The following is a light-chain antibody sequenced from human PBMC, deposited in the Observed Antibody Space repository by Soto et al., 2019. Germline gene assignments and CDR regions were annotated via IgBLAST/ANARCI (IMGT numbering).Light chain of an antibody. CDR2: DVS. CDR1: SSDVGGYNY. V-gene: IGLV2-14*01. J-gene: IGLJ2*01. Sequence: QSALTQPASVSGSPGQSITISCTGTSSDVGGYNYVSWYQQHPGKAPTLMIYDVSNRPSGVSNRFSGSKSGNTASLTISGLQAEDEADYDCSSYTSSSTVVFGGGTKLTVL. CDR3: SSYTSSSTVV.